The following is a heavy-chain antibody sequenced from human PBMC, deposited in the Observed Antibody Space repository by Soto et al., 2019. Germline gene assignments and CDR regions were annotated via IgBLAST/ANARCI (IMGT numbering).Heavy chain of an antibody. D-gene: IGHD5-12*01. J-gene: IGHJ6*02. CDR2: IYHSGST. V-gene: IGHV4-4*02. Sequence: QVQLQESGPGLVKPSGTLSLTCAVSGGSISSSNWWSWVRQPPGKGLEWIGEIYHSGSTNYNPSRKSRVTLSVDESNNQFSLKLSSVTAADTAVYYCARYPVDSGYCCYYGVDVWGQGTTVTACS. CDR3: ARYPVDSGYCCYYGVDV. CDR1: GGSISSSNW.